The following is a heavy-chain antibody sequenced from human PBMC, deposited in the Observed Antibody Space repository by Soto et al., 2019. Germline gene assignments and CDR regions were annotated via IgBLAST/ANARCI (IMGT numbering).Heavy chain of an antibody. CDR3: ACEPVGSCSGQGAIDPRLYGMDV. V-gene: IGHV1-69*01. J-gene: IGHJ6*02. CDR1: GGTLSSYA. CDR2: IIPIFGTA. D-gene: IGHD1-26*01. Sequence: QVQLVQSGAEVKKPGSSVKVSCKASGGTLSSYAISWVRQAPGQVLEWMGGIIPIFGTANYAQKFQGRVTITADESTSTASMEQTSLRSEETALYFWACEPVGSCSGQGAIDPRLYGMDVWGQGTTVTVSS.